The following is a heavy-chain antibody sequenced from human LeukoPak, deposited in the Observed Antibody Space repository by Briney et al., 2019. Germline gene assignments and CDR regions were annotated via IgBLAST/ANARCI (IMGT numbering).Heavy chain of an antibody. CDR2: ISWNSGSI. J-gene: IGHJ4*02. CDR3: AKGSGYSYGHQYYFDY. D-gene: IGHD5-18*01. Sequence: GGSLRLSCAASGLTFDDYAMRWVRQAPGKGLEWVSGISWNSGSIGYADSVKGRFTISRDKAKNSLYLPMNSLRAEDTALYYCAKGSGYSYGHQYYFDYWDQGTLVTVSS. CDR1: GLTFDDYA. V-gene: IGHV3-9*01.